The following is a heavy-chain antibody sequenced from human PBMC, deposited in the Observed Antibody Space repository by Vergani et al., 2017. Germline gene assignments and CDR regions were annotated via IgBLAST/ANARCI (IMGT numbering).Heavy chain of an antibody. Sequence: EVQLLESGGGLVQPGGSLRLSCAASGFTFSSHAMTWVRQAPGKGLEWVSAIVGSGGRTYYADSVKGRFTISRDNSKNTLYLQLNSLRADDTAVYYCAKSRGYCSTDGFDIWGQGTMVTVSS. V-gene: IGHV3-23*01. CDR3: AKSRGYCSTDGFDI. CDR1: GFTFSSHA. J-gene: IGHJ3*02. CDR2: IVGSGGRT. D-gene: IGHD1-26*01.